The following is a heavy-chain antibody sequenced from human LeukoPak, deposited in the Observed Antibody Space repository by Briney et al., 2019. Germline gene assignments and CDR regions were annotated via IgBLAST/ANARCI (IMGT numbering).Heavy chain of an antibody. CDR2: ISYDGSNK. V-gene: IGHV3-30*18. J-gene: IGHJ4*02. Sequence: PGGSLRLSCAASGFTFSSYGMHWVRQAPGKGLEWVAVISYDGSNKYYADSVKGRFTISRDNSKNTLYLQMNSLRAEDTAVYYCAKELWNFVVSQAVMFGGGLDYGGQGPLFTVSS. CDR1: GFTFSSYG. D-gene: IGHD2-2*01. CDR3: AKELWNFVVSQAVMFGGGLDY.